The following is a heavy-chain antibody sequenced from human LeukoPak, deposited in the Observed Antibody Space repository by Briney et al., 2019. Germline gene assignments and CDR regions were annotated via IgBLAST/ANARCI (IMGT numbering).Heavy chain of an antibody. J-gene: IGHJ6*02. CDR1: GFTVSRHP. V-gene: IGHV3-48*01. D-gene: IGHD2-15*01. Sequence: PGGSLRLSCAASGFTVSRHPMNWVRQAPGKGLEWVSYISPGTIYYADSVKGRFTISRDNAKNSLYLQMNSLRAEDTAVYYCTRDGRVAYEMDVWGQGTTVTVSS. CDR3: TRDGRVAYEMDV. CDR2: ISPGTI.